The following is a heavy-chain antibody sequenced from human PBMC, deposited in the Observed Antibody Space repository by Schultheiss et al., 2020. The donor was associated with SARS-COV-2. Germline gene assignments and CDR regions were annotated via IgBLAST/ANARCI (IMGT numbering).Heavy chain of an antibody. CDR3: ARDTMVQGVIIVHWFDP. J-gene: IGHJ5*02. CDR2: INHSGST. D-gene: IGHD3-10*01. CDR1: GGSFSGYY. V-gene: IGHV4-34*01. Sequence: SETLSLTCAVYGGSFSGYYWSWIRQPPGKGLEWIGEINHSGSTNYNPSLKSRVTISVDTSKNQFSLKLSSVTAADTAVYYCARDTMVQGVIIVHWFDPWGQGTLVTVSS.